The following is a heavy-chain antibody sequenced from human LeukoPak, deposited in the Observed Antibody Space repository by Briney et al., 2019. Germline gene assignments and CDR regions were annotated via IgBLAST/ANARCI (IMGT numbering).Heavy chain of an antibody. V-gene: IGHV4-30-2*01. J-gene: IGHJ6*02. CDR1: GGSISSGGYS. Sequence: SQTLSLTCAVSGGSISSGGYSRSWIRQPPGKGLEWIGYIYHSGSTYYNPSLKSRVTISVDRSKNQFSLKLSSVTAADTAVYYCARGAPSGYYYYGMDVWGQGTTVTVSS. D-gene: IGHD7-27*01. CDR3: ARGAPSGYYYYGMDV. CDR2: IYHSGST.